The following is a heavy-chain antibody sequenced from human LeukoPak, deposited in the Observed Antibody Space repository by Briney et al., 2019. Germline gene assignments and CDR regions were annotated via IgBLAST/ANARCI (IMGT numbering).Heavy chain of an antibody. J-gene: IGHJ4*02. CDR2: ISESGTT. CDR3: ARYSGSFFDY. Sequence: PLETLSLTCTVSGGSISSGSHYWAWIRQPPGKGLEWLATISESGTTYYNPSLKSRVTISVDTSKNQFSLRLGSVTAADTAVYYCARYSGSFFDYWGQGTLVTVSS. CDR1: GGSISSGSHY. D-gene: IGHD3-10*01. V-gene: IGHV4-39*01.